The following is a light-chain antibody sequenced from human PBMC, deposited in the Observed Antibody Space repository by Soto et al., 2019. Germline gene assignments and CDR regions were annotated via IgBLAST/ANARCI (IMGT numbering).Light chain of an antibody. CDR3: HKYNHAPT. CDR2: AAS. J-gene: IGKJ4*01. V-gene: IGKV1-27*01. Sequence: DIQMTHSPSSLSASVGDRVTITCRASQGISSYLAWYQQKPGKVPELLIYAASTLQSGVPSRFSGSGSGTDFSLPISSPQPDDVATYYCHKYNHAPTFGGGTKVEIK. CDR1: QGISSY.